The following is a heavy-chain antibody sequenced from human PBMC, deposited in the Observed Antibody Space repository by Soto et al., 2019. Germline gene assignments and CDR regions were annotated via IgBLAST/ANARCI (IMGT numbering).Heavy chain of an antibody. CDR1: GFSLSNAGLG. J-gene: IGHJ5*02. D-gene: IGHD6-13*01. Sequence: QVTVKESGPVLVKPTETLTLTCTVSGFSLSNAGLGVSWIRQPPGKALEWLAHIFSNDEKSYSTSLKSRLTISKDISKTQVVLIMTNMDTVDTATYYCASAYSTSWYWFDPWGQGTQVTVSS. CDR2: IFSNDEK. V-gene: IGHV2-26*01. CDR3: ASAYSTSWYWFDP.